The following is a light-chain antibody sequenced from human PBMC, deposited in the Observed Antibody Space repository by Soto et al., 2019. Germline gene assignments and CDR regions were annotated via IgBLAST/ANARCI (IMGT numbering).Light chain of an antibody. J-gene: IGKJ1*01. V-gene: IGKV3-11*01. CDR1: QSVSSY. Sequence: EIVLTQSPATLSLSPGERATLSCRASQSVSSYLAWYQQKPGQAPRLLIYDASNRATGIPARFIGSGSGTDFTLTISSLEPEDFAVYYCQQRRTFGQGTKVEIK. CDR3: QQRRT. CDR2: DAS.